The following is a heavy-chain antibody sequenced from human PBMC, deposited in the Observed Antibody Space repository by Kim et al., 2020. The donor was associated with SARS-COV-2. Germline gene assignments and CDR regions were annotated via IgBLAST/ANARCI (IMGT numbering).Heavy chain of an antibody. CDR1: GYTFTSYA. Sequence: ASVKVSCKASGYTFTSYAMHWVRQAPGQRLEWMGWINAGNGNTKYSQKFQGRVTITRDTSASTAYMELSSLRSEDTAVYYCARAIVGAPYAGGYWGQGTLVTVSS. CDR3: ARAIVGAPYAGGY. V-gene: IGHV1-3*01. CDR2: INAGNGNT. J-gene: IGHJ4*02. D-gene: IGHD1-26*01.